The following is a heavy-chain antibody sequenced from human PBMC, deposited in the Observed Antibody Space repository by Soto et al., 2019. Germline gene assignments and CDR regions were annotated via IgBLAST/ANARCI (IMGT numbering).Heavy chain of an antibody. CDR3: AREASTKRAFDI. CDR2: IYYSGST. V-gene: IGHV4-30-4*01. J-gene: IGHJ3*02. CDR1: GGSISSGDYY. Sequence: QVQLQESGAGLVKPSQTLSLTCTVSGGSISSGDYYWSWIRQPPGKGLEWIGYIYYSGSTYYNPSRRSRVTISVDTSKSQFSLKLSSVTAADTAVYYCAREASTKRAFDIWGQGTMVTVSS. D-gene: IGHD2-8*01.